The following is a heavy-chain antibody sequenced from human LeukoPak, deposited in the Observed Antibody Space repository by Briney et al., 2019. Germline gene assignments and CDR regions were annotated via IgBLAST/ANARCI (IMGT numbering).Heavy chain of an antibody. CDR3: ARDPYSNYATGGWFDP. CDR1: GFTFSSYA. D-gene: IGHD4-11*01. J-gene: IGHJ5*02. CDR2: ISYDGSNK. V-gene: IGHV3-30-3*01. Sequence: TGGSLRLSCAASGFTFSSYAMHWVRQAPGKGLEWVAVISYDGSNKYYADSVKGRFTISRDNSKNTLYLQMNSLRAEDTAVYYCARDPYSNYATGGWFDPWGQGTLVTVSS.